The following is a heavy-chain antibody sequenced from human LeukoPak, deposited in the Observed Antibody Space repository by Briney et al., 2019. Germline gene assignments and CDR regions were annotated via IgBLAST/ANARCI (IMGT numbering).Heavy chain of an antibody. CDR3: ARDKPPRGAFDI. CDR2: IYYSGST. Sequence: SETLSLTCTVSGGSISSSSYYWGWIRQPPGKGLEWIGSIYYSGSTYYNPSLKSRVTISVDTSKNQFSLKLSSVTAADTAVYYCARDKPPRGAFDIWGQGTMVTVSS. V-gene: IGHV4-39*07. J-gene: IGHJ3*02. D-gene: IGHD1-14*01. CDR1: GGSISSSSYY.